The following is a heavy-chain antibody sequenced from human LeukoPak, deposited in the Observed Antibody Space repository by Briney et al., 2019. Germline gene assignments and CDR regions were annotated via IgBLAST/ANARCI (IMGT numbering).Heavy chain of an antibody. J-gene: IGHJ5*02. CDR3: AREGEESGSYL. CDR2: IYTSGST. CDR1: GGSISSGSYY. Sequence: PSQTLSLTCTVSGGSISSGSYYWSGIRQPAGKGLEWIGRIYTSGSTNYNPSLKSRVTISVDTSTNQFSLKLSSVTAADTAVYYSAREGEESGSYLWGQGTLVTVSS. D-gene: IGHD1-26*01. V-gene: IGHV4-61*02.